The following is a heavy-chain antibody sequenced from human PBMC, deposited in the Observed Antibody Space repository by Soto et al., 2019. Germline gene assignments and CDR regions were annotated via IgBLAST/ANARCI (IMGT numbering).Heavy chain of an antibody. CDR1: GGSISSGGYY. CDR2: IYYSGST. Sequence: SETLSLTCTVSGGSISSGGYYWSWIRQHPGKGLEWIGYIYYSGSTYYNPSLKSRVTISVDTSKNQFSLKLSSVTAADTAVYYCARGGSSWYRQAFDYWGQGTLVTVSS. D-gene: IGHD6-13*01. J-gene: IGHJ4*02. V-gene: IGHV4-31*03. CDR3: ARGGSSWYRQAFDY.